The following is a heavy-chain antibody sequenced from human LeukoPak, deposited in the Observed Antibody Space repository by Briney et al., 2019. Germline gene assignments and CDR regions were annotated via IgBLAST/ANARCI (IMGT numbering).Heavy chain of an antibody. CDR1: GGTFSSYA. D-gene: IGHD3-10*01. CDR2: IIPIFGTA. J-gene: IGHJ4*02. Sequence: SVKVSCKASGGTFSSYAISWVRQAPGQGLEWMGGIIPIFGTANYAQKFQGRVTITTDESTSTAYMELSSLRSEDTAVYYCASRPDGYGSGPDYWGQGTLVTVSS. CDR3: ASRPDGYGSGPDY. V-gene: IGHV1-69*05.